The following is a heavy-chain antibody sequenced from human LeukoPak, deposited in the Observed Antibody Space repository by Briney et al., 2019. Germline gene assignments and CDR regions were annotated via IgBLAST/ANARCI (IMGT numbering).Heavy chain of an antibody. CDR1: GFTFSNYW. CDR3: PRSPLYGMDV. V-gene: IGHV3-7*01. CDR2: IKQDGSEK. J-gene: IGHJ6*02. Sequence: GGSLRLSCVGSGFTFSNYWLTWVRQAPGKGLEWVANIKQDGSEKYYGDSVKGRFTISRDNAKNSLYLQMNSLRVEDTAVYYCPRSPLYGMDVWGQGTTVTVAS.